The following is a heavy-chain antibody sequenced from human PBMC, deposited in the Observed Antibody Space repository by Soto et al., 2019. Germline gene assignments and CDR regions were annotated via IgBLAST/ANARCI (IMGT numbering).Heavy chain of an antibody. CDR1: GGTFSSYA. J-gene: IGHJ6*02. Sequence: QVQLVQSGAEVKKPGSSVKVSCKASGGTFSSYAISCVRQAPGQGLEWMGGIIPIFGTANYAQKFQGRVTITADESTSTAYMELSSLRSEDTAVYYCARDRDTAIINYYYYGMDVWGQGTTVTVSS. D-gene: IGHD5-18*01. CDR3: ARDRDTAIINYYYYGMDV. CDR2: IIPIFGTA. V-gene: IGHV1-69*01.